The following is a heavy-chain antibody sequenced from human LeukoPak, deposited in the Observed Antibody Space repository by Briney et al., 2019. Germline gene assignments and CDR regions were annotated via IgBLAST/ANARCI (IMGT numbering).Heavy chain of an antibody. CDR3: ARVSPLLPHYFDY. CDR2: TYHSGST. D-gene: IGHD1-26*01. CDR1: GGSISSGGYY. Sequence: SETLSLTCTASGGSISSGGYYWIWIRQPPGKGLEWIGYTYHSGSTYDNPSLKSRVTISVARSKNQFSLKLSSVTAADTAVYYCARVSPLLPHYFDYWGQGTLVTVSS. J-gene: IGHJ4*02. V-gene: IGHV4-30-2*01.